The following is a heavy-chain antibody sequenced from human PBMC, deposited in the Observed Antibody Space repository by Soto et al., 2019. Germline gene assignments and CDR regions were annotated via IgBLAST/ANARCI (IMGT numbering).Heavy chain of an antibody. D-gene: IGHD6-19*01. V-gene: IGHV4-59*01. CDR2: IYYSGST. Sequence: SPTXSLTGTLSGCSITTYDCSGIRHPPGKGLEWIGYIYYSGSTNYKPSLKSRVNISVDTSKTQLSLKLSSVTAADTAVYYCDRAVDQYSTGWRRNEYCGQGTLVTV. J-gene: IGHJ4*02. CDR3: DRAVDQYSTGWRRNEY. CDR1: GCSITTYD.